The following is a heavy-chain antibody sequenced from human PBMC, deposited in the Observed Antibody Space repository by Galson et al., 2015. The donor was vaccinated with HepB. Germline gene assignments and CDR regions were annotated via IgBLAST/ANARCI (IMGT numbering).Heavy chain of an antibody. D-gene: IGHD3-10*01. CDR3: ATKPLLLFFGELSD. V-gene: IGHV1-69*06. CDR1: GGTFSNYA. J-gene: IGHJ4*02. CDR2: IIPSFGTA. Sequence: SVKVSCKASGGTFSNYALSWVRQAPGQGPEWMGGIIPSFGTASYAENFQDRVTITADKSTSTAYMELSSLRSEDTAVYYCATKPLLLFFGELSDWGQGTLVTVSS.